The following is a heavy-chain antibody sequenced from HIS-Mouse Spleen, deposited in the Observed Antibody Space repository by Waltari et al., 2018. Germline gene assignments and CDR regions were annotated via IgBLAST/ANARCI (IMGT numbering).Heavy chain of an antibody. CDR2: ISYDGSNN. D-gene: IGHD1-26*01. Sequence: QVQLVESGGGVVQPGRSLRLSCAASGFTFSSYGRHWVRQAPGKGRGWVAVISYDGSNNYYADSVKGRFTISRDNSKNTLYLQMNSLRAEDTAVYYCAKDLSGSYYNYFDYWGQGTLVTVSS. CDR1: GFTFSSYG. CDR3: AKDLSGSYYNYFDY. J-gene: IGHJ4*02. V-gene: IGHV3-30*18.